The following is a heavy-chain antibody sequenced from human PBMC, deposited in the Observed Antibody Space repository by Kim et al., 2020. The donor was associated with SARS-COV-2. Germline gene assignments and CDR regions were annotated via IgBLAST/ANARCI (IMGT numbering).Heavy chain of an antibody. CDR1: GFTFSDYY. CDR2: ISSSSSYT. Sequence: GGSLRLSCAASGFTFSDYYMSWIRQAPGKGLEWVSYISSSSSYTNYADSVKGRFTISRDNAKNSLYLQMNSLRAEDTAVYYCARDHSTYYYDSSGDYRARTPEYYYYGMDVWGQGTTVTVSS. D-gene: IGHD3-22*01. V-gene: IGHV3-11*05. CDR3: ARDHSTYYYDSSGDYRARTPEYYYYGMDV. J-gene: IGHJ6*02.